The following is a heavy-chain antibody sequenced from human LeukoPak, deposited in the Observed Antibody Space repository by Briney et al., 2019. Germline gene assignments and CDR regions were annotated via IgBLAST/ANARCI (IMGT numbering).Heavy chain of an antibody. D-gene: IGHD3-22*01. J-gene: IGHJ4*02. CDR3: ARTYYFDSSGYYFDY. V-gene: IGHV4-4*02. CDR1: GGSISSSNW. Sequence: SETLSLTCAVSGGSISSSNWWSWVRQPPGKGLEWIGEIYHSGSTNYNPSLKSRVTISVDKSKNQFSLKLNSVTVADTAVYYCARTYYFDSSGYYFDYWGQGTLVTVSS. CDR2: IYHSGST.